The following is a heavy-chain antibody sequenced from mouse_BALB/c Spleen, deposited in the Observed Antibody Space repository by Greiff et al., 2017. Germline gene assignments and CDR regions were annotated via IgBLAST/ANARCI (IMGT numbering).Heavy chain of an antibody. CDR2: IFPGSGNT. CDR1: GYSFTSYY. D-gene: IGHD1-1*01. Sequence: VQLQQSGPELVKPGASVKISCKASGYSFTSYYIHWVKQRPGQGLEWIGWIFPGSGNTKYNEKFKGKATLTADTSSSTAYMQLSSLTSEDSAVYFCARGYYGSSYRYFDVWGAGTTVTVSS. CDR3: ARGYYGSSYRYFDV. V-gene: IGHV1-66*01. J-gene: IGHJ1*01.